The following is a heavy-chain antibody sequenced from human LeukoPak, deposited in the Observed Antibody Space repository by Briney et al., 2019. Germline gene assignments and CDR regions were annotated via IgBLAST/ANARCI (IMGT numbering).Heavy chain of an antibody. CDR1: GFNVSSSY. V-gene: IGHV3-66*03. J-gene: IGHJ6*02. Sequence: GGSLRLSCAASGFNVSSSYMSCVPQPPGKGLEWLSVIYSSGPTHYEDSVKGRFTISRDNPKNTLYLQMNSLRAEDTAVYYCAKHRGYSYGSLGMDVWGQGTTVTVSS. D-gene: IGHD5-18*01. CDR3: AKHRGYSYGSLGMDV. CDR2: IYSSGPT.